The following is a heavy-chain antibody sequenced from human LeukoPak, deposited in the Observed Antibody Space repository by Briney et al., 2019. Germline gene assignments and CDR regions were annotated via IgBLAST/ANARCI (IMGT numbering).Heavy chain of an antibody. CDR2: IYYSGST. CDR3: ARPNSMIRGVPDAFDI. V-gene: IGHV4-59*01. CDR1: GGSISSYY. Sequence: SETLSLTCTVSGGSISSYYWSWIRQPPGKGLEWIGYIYYSGSTNYNPSLKSRVTISVDTSKNQFSLKLSSVTAADTAVYYCARPNSMIRGVPDAFDIWGEGTMVTVSS. J-gene: IGHJ3*02. D-gene: IGHD3-10*01.